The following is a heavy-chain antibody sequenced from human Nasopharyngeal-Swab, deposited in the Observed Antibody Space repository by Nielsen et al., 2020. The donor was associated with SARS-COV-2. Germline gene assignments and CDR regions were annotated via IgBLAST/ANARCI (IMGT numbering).Heavy chain of an antibody. D-gene: IGHD2-21*01. CDR3: ARGNIGLIDPFDN. Sequence: SETLSLTCTVSGGSISSSSSYWGWIRQSPGKGLEWIGTINYSGSTYYNPSLKSRVTISVDTSRNQFSLKLSSVTAADTAVYHCARGNIGLIDPFDNWGQGTLVTVSS. V-gene: IGHV4-39*01. CDR2: INYSGST. CDR1: GGSISSSSSY. J-gene: IGHJ4*02.